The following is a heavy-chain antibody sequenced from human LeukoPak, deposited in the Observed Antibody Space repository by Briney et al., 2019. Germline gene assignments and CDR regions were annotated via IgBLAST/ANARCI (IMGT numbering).Heavy chain of an antibody. V-gene: IGHV3-11*03. CDR1: GFTFSEYH. D-gene: IGHD3-9*01. Sequence: TGGPQTLSCIASGFTFSEYHVSCTRHAPGKALEWFSYMSSSSSYTNYAASVKGGFPISRDSARNSLYLQMNSLRAEDTAVYYCARSTLYDILTEYYFDYWGQGALVTVSS. CDR3: ARSTLYDILTEYYFDY. J-gene: IGHJ4*02. CDR2: MSSSSSYT.